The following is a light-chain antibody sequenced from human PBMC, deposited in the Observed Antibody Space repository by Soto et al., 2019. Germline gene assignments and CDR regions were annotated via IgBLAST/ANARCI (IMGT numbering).Light chain of an antibody. V-gene: IGKV3-20*01. CDR2: GAS. CDR3: QQYGNSVWT. CDR1: QSVGSSY. J-gene: IGKJ1*01. Sequence: EIVLTQSPGTLSWSSVERVTLSCRASQSVGSSYLAWYQQKPGQAPRLFIFGASSRATGIPDRFSGSGSGTDFTLTISRLEPDDFAVYYCQQYGNSVWTFGQGTKVEIK.